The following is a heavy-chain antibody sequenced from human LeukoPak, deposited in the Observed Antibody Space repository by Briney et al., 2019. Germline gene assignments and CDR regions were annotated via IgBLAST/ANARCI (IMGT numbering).Heavy chain of an antibody. D-gene: IGHD2/OR15-2a*01. CDR3: ARLRNSRYYFHY. J-gene: IGHJ4*02. Sequence: SETLSLTCTVSGGSISSSSYYWGWIRQPPGKGLEWIGSIYYSGSTYYNPSLKSRVTISVDTSKNQFSLKLSSVTAADTAVYYCARLRNSRYYFHYWGQGTLVTVSS. CDR1: GGSISSSSYY. V-gene: IGHV4-39*01. CDR2: IYYSGST.